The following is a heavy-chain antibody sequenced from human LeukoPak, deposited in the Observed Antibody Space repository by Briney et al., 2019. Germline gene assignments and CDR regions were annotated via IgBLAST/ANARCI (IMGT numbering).Heavy chain of an antibody. CDR1: GGSISSHY. J-gene: IGHJ3*02. CDR2: IYYNGST. V-gene: IGHV4-59*11. Sequence: SETLSLTCTVSGGSISSHYWSWIRQPPGKGLEWIGYIYYNGSTNYNPSLKSRVTISVDTSKNQFSLKLSSVTAAGTAVYYCARDLRYFDWLGAFDIWGQGTMVTVSS. CDR3: ARDLRYFDWLGAFDI. D-gene: IGHD3-9*01.